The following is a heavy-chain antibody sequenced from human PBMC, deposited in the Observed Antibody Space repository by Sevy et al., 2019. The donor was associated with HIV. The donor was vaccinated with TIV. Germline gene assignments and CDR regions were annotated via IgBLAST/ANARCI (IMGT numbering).Heavy chain of an antibody. J-gene: IGHJ2*01. CDR1: GFTFSSYS. V-gene: IGHV3-48*02. CDR3: ARDPAGGVVVVAATANWYFDL. D-gene: IGHD2-15*01. Sequence: GESLKISCAASGFTFSSYSMNWVRQAPGKGLEWVSYISSSGSTIYYADSVKGRFTISRDHAKNSLYLQMNSLRDEDTAVYYCARDPAGGVVVVAATANWYFDLWGRGTQVTVSS. CDR2: ISSSGSTI.